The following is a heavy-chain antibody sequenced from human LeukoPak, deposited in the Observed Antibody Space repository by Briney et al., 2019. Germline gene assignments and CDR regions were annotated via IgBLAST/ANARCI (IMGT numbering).Heavy chain of an antibody. CDR3: ARASITYYYDSSAPE. CDR2: IYTSGST. Sequence: SQTLSLTCTVSGGSISSGSYYWSWIRQPAGKGLEWIGRIYTSGSTNYNPSLKSRVTISVDTSKNQFSLKLSSVTAADTAVYYCARASITYYYDSSAPEWGQGTLVTVSS. J-gene: IGHJ4*02. V-gene: IGHV4-61*02. CDR1: GGSISSGSYY. D-gene: IGHD3-22*01.